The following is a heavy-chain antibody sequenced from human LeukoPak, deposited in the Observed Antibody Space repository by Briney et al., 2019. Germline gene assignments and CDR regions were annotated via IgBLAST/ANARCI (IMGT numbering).Heavy chain of an antibody. J-gene: IGHJ4*01. Sequence: SETLSLTCTVSGGAITNDNYYWSWIRQSPGKGLEWIATIYYGGNTYYNPSLQSRLTISVDPPNNPFSLKLYSVTAADTAVYYCSRRSQSMTFYYWGHGTLFSASS. V-gene: IGHV4-39*01. CDR1: GGAITNDNYY. CDR2: IYYGGNT. CDR3: SRRSQSMTFYY. D-gene: IGHD2/OR15-2a*01.